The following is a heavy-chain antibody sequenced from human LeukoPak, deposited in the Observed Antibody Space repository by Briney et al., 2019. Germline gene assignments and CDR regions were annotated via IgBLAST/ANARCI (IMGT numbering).Heavy chain of an antibody. J-gene: IGHJ5*02. CDR3: ARGGLGGFGELLSWFDP. CDR2: IIPIFGTA. Sequence: EASVKVSCKASGGTFSSYAISWVRQAPGQGLEWMGGIIPIFGTANYAQKFQGRVTITADKSTSTAYMELSSLRSEDTAVYYCARGGLGGFGELLSWFDPWGQGTLVTVSS. CDR1: GGTFSSYA. V-gene: IGHV1-69*06. D-gene: IGHD3-10*01.